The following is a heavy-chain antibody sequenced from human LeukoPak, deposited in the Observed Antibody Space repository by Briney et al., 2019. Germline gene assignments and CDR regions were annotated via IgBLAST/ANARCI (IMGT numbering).Heavy chain of an antibody. CDR2: IWYDGSNK. Sequence: GGSLRLSCAASGFTFSSYGMHWVRQAPGKGREWVAVIWYDGSNKYYADSVKGRFTISRDNSKNTLYLQMNSLRAEDTAVYYCASLDDGTVMDYWGQGTLVTVSS. CDR1: GFTFSSYG. J-gene: IGHJ4*02. D-gene: IGHD1-1*01. CDR3: ASLDDGTVMDY. V-gene: IGHV3-33*01.